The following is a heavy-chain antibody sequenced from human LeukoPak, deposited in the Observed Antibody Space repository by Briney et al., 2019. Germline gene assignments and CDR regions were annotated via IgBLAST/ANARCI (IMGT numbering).Heavy chain of an antibody. CDR3: PRDRIAAGWFDP. CDR2: TYYRSKWFN. Sequence: SQTLSLTCAISGDSLYSNSAAWIWIGQSPSRALEWLGRTYYRSKWFNDFAVSVKNQITINPDTSKNRFSLQLNSVTPEDTAVNYCPRDRIAAGWFDPWGQGTLVTVSS. D-gene: IGHD6-13*01. J-gene: IGHJ5*02. V-gene: IGHV6-1*01. CDR1: GDSLYSNSAA.